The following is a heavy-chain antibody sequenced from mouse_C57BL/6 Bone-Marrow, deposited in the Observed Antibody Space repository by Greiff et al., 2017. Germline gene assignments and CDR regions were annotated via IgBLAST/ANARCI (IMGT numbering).Heavy chain of an antibody. V-gene: IGHV1-50*01. J-gene: IGHJ4*01. CDR2: IDPSDSYT. Sequence: QVQLQQPGAELVKPGASVKLSCKASGYTFTSYWMQWVKQRPGQGLEWIGEIDPSDSYTNYNQKFKGKATLTVDTSSSTSYMQISSLTSEDTAVYYCARDSYDYDGDYYAMDYWGQGTSVTVSS. CDR1: GYTFTSYW. D-gene: IGHD2-4*01. CDR3: ARDSYDYDGDYYAMDY.